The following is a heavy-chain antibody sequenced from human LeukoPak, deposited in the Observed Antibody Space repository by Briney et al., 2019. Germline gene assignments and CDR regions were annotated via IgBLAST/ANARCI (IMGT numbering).Heavy chain of an antibody. CDR1: GYTFTSYG. Sequence: ASVKVSCKASGYTFTSYGISWVRQAPGQGLEWMGWISAYNGNTNYAQKLQGRVTMTTDTSTSTAYMELRSLRSDDTAVYYCARDQLTYYDILTSYLDAFDIWGQGTMVTISS. CDR3: ARDQLTYYDILTSYLDAFDI. J-gene: IGHJ3*02. V-gene: IGHV1-18*01. CDR2: ISAYNGNT. D-gene: IGHD3-9*01.